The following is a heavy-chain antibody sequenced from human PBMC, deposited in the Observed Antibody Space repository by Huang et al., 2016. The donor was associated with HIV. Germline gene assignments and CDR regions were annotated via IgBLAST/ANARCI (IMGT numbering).Heavy chain of an antibody. V-gene: IGHV1-69*01. CDR2: IIPTLGTA. D-gene: IGHD3-22*01. Sequence: QVQLVQSGAEVKKPGSSVKVSCKASGGSFRNFAIGWVRQAPGHGLEWVGGIIPTLGTASYAQKFQGRVTIIADESTSTAYMELSSLRSEDTAVYYCATVDYYDTSGPQRGYFDNWGQGTLVTVSS. CDR1: GGSFRNFA. J-gene: IGHJ4*02. CDR3: ATVDYYDTSGPQRGYFDN.